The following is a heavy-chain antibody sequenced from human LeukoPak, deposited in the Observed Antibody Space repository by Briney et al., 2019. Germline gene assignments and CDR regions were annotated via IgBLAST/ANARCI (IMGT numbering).Heavy chain of an antibody. CDR3: AYGSGRPYYFDY. J-gene: IGHJ4*02. D-gene: IGHD3-10*01. Sequence: GGSLRLSCAASGFTFSSYAMTWVRQAPGKGLEWVSSFSFNGESTYYADSAKGRFTISRDNSKNTLYLQMNSLRAEDTAVYYCAYGSGRPYYFDYWGQGTLVTVSS. CDR2: FSFNGEST. CDR1: GFTFSSYA. V-gene: IGHV3-23*01.